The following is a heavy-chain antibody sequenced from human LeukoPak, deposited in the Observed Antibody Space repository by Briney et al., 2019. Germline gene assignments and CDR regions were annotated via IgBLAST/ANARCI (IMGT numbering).Heavy chain of an antibody. CDR3: AREGLGALDY. D-gene: IGHD1-26*01. CDR2: TRNKANSYTT. Sequence: GGSLRLSCAASGFTFSSYSMNWVRQAPGKGLEWVGRTRNKANSYTTEYAASVKGRFTISRDDSKNSLYLQMNSLKTEDTAVYYCAREGLGALDYWGQGTLVTVSS. CDR1: GFTFSSYS. V-gene: IGHV3-72*01. J-gene: IGHJ4*02.